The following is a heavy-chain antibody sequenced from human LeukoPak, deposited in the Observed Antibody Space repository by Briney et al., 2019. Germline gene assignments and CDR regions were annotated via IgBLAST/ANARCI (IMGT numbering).Heavy chain of an antibody. J-gene: IGHJ4*02. CDR1: GYTFTGYY. CDR2: INAGNGNT. Sequence: ASVKVSCKASGYTFTGYYMHWVRQAPGQRLEWMGWINAGNGNTKYSQKFHGRVTITRDTSASTAYMELSSLRSEDTAVYYCARGEGDIVLVPPHWGQGTLVTVSS. D-gene: IGHD2-2*01. V-gene: IGHV1-3*01. CDR3: ARGEGDIVLVPPH.